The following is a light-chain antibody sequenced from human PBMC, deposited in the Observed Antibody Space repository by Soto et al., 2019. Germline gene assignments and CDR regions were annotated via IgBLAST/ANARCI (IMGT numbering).Light chain of an antibody. Sequence: DIVMTQSPATLSVSPGERATLSCRASQSVFSSLAWFQQKPGQAPRLLIYGAATRATGIPARFSGSGSGTEFTLTISSLQSEDLAVYFCQQYHNWPAFGQGTKVDIK. CDR2: GAA. CDR1: QSVFSS. J-gene: IGKJ1*01. CDR3: QQYHNWPA. V-gene: IGKV3-15*01.